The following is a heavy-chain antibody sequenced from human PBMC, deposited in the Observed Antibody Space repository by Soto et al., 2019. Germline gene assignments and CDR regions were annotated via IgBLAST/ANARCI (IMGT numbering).Heavy chain of an antibody. CDR3: ARQSNLDKFDS. Sequence: QLQLQESGPGLVKPSETLSLTCSVSGGSVTSSAYYWGWIRQPPGKGLDWIGTLYYSGRPFYNPSLKSRVTISVDTSKNQFSLNLSSVTAADTAIYYCARQSNLDKFDSWGQGSLVTVSS. CDR1: GGSVTSSAYY. J-gene: IGHJ4*02. CDR2: LYYSGRP. V-gene: IGHV4-39*01.